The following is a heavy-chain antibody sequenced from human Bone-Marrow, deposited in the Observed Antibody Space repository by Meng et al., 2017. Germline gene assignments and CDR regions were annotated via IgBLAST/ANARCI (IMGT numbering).Heavy chain of an antibody. CDR3: ATLIVGATMNFDY. D-gene: IGHD1-26*01. CDR1: GYTLTELS. J-gene: IGHJ4*02. CDR2: FDPEDGET. V-gene: IGHV1-24*01. Sequence: ASVKVSCKVSGYTLTELSMHWVRQAPGKGLEWMGGFDPEDGETIYAQKFQGRVTMAEDTSTDTAYMELSSLRSEDTAGYYCATLIVGATMNFDYWGQGTLVTVSS.